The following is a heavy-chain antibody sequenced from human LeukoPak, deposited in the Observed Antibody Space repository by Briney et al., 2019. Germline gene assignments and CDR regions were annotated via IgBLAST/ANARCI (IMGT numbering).Heavy chain of an antibody. CDR2: ISGSGGTT. D-gene: IGHD6-19*01. Sequence: GGSLRLSCAASGFNFSSNAMSWVRQAPGKGLEWVSLISGSGGTTYYAAPVKGRFTISRANSKNTLHLQMNSMRAEDTAVYYCAKEGRIAVSGSWTKFDYWGPGTLVTVSS. J-gene: IGHJ4*02. CDR3: AKEGRIAVSGSWTKFDY. V-gene: IGHV3-23*01. CDR1: GFNFSSNA.